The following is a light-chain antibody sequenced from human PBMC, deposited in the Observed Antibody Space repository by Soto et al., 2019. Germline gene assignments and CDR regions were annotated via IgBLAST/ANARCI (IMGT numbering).Light chain of an antibody. CDR2: EVS. CDR3: SSYTSSSTLL. CDR1: SSDVGGYNY. J-gene: IGLJ2*01. Sequence: QSALTQPASVSGSPGQSITISCTGTSSDVGGYNYVSWYQQLPGKAPKLMIYEVSNRPSGVSNRFSGSKSGNTASLTISGLQAEDEADYYCSSYTSSSTLLFGGGTKVTVL. V-gene: IGLV2-14*01.